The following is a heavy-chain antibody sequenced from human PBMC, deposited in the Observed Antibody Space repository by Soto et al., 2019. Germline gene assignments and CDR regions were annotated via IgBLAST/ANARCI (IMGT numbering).Heavy chain of an antibody. D-gene: IGHD2-2*01. V-gene: IGHV4-34*01. CDR2: INHSGST. CDR1: GGSFSGYY. CDR3: ARLRGYCSSTSCIYYYYYGMDV. Sequence: SETLSLTCAVYGGSFSGYYWSWIRQPPGKGLEWIGEINHSGSTNYNPSLKSRVTISVDTSKNQFSLKLSSVTAADTAVYYCARLRGYCSSTSCIYYYYYGMDVWGQGTTVTVSS. J-gene: IGHJ6*02.